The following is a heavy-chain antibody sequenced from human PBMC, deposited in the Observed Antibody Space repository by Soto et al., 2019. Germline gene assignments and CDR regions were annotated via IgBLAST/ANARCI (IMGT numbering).Heavy chain of an antibody. V-gene: IGHV3-23*01. CDR2: VTGTSGGT. D-gene: IGHD1-1*01. CDR1: GFTFSNYA. Sequence: GGSLRLSCAVSGFTFSNYAMSWVRQTPGKGLEWVSTVTGTSGGTYYADSVKGRFTISRDNSKNTVYLQMNSLRAEDTAVYYCVRGDNWNDEASDYWGQGTLVTVSS. CDR3: VRGDNWNDEASDY. J-gene: IGHJ4*02.